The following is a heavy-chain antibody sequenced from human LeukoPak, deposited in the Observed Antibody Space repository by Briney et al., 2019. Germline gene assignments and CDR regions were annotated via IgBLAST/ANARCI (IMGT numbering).Heavy chain of an antibody. Sequence: PGGSLRLSCAASGFTFSSYSMNWVRQAPGKGLEWVSYINPGSDTIYNADSVKGRFTISRDNAKYSLYLQMNSLRDEDTAVYYCARDSGATDWGQGTLVTVSS. V-gene: IGHV3-48*02. CDR3: ARDSGATD. CDR2: INPGSDTI. CDR1: GFTFSSYS. J-gene: IGHJ4*02. D-gene: IGHD1-26*01.